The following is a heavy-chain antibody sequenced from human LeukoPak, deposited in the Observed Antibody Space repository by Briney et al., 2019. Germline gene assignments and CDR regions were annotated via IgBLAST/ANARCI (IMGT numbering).Heavy chain of an antibody. D-gene: IGHD3-3*01. CDR3: ARPSFDFWSGYYIGY. CDR1: GYSFTSYW. V-gene: IGHV5-51*01. Sequence: GESLKISCKGSGYSFTSYWIGWVRQMPGKGLEWMGIIYPGDSDTRYSPSFQGQVTISADKSISTAYLQWSSLKASDTAMYYCARPSFDFWSGYYIGYWGQGTLVTVSS. CDR2: IYPGDSDT. J-gene: IGHJ4*02.